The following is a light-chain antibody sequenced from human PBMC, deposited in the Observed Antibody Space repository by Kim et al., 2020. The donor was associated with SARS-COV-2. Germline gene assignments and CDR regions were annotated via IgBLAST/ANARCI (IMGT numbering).Light chain of an antibody. V-gene: IGLV3-19*01. CDR1: SLRKYY. Sequence: SSELTQDPAVSVALGQTLRITCQGDSLRKYYASWYQQKPGQAPVLVIYGKNNRPSGIPDRFSGSSSGDTVSLTITGAQAEDEADYYFYSRDSNGDHLVFG. J-gene: IGLJ2*01. CDR2: GKN. CDR3: YSRDSNGDHLV.